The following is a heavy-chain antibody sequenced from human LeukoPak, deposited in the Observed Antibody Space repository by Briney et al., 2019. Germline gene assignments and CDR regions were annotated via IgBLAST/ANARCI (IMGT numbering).Heavy chain of an antibody. J-gene: IGHJ4*02. D-gene: IGHD6-6*01. Sequence: GGSLRLSCAASGFTFDDYAMHWVRQAPGKGLEWASGISWNSGSIGYADSVKGRFTISRDNAKNSLYLQMNSLRAEDTALYYCAKDIGGRIAARLDYWGQGTLVTVSS. CDR1: GFTFDDYA. V-gene: IGHV3-9*01. CDR3: AKDIGGRIAARLDY. CDR2: ISWNSGSI.